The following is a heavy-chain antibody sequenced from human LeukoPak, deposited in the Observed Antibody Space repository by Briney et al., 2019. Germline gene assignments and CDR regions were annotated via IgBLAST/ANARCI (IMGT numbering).Heavy chain of an antibody. CDR3: AKGRYTGSSFFDY. J-gene: IGHJ4*02. D-gene: IGHD3-10*01. CDR1: GFTFSSYS. V-gene: IGHV3-21*01. Sequence: GGSLRLSCAASGFTFSSYSMNWVRQAPGKGLEWVSSISSSSSYIYYADSVKGRFTISRDNAKNSLYLQMNSLRAEDTAVYYCAKGRYTGSSFFDYWGQGTLVTVSS. CDR2: ISSSSSYI.